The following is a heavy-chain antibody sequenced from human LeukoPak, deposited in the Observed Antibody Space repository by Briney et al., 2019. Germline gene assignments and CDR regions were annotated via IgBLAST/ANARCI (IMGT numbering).Heavy chain of an antibody. CDR1: GYTFTSYG. CDR3: ARDEGVLRYFDWLFGFDY. D-gene: IGHD3-9*01. CDR2: ISAYNGNT. Sequence: GASVKVSCKASGYTFTSYGISWVRQAPGQGLEWMGWISAYNGNTNYAQKLQGRDTMTTDTSTSTAYMELRSLRSDDTAVYYCARDEGVLRYFDWLFGFDYWGQGTLVTVSS. J-gene: IGHJ4*02. V-gene: IGHV1-18*04.